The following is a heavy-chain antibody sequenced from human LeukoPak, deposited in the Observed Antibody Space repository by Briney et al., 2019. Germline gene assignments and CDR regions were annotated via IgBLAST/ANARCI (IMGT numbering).Heavy chain of an antibody. V-gene: IGHV4-61*02. D-gene: IGHD4-17*01. CDR3: ARAVYGDYAWFDP. Sequence: SQTLSLTCTVSGGSISSGSYYWSWIRQPAGKGLEWIGRIYTSGSTNYNPSLKSRVTISVDTSKNQFSLKLSSVTAADTAVYYCARAVYGDYAWFDPWGQGTLVTVSS. J-gene: IGHJ5*02. CDR1: GGSISSGSYY. CDR2: IYTSGST.